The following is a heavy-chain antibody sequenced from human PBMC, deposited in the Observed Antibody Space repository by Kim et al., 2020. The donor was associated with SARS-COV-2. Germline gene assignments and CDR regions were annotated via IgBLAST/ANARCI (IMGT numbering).Heavy chain of an antibody. CDR1: GYTFTSYG. Sequence: ASVKVSCKTSGYTFTSYGITWVRQAPGQGLEWMGWISPYSGNTNSAQKLQGRVTMTTDISTSTAYMELRSLRSDDTAVYYCAVVGPTTRDFDYWGQGTLVTVSS. V-gene: IGHV1-18*04. J-gene: IGHJ4*02. D-gene: IGHD1-26*01. CDR3: AVVGPTTRDFDY. CDR2: ISPYSGNT.